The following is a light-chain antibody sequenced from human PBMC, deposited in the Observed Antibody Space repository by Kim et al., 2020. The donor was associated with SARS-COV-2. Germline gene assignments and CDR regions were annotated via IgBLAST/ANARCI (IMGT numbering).Light chain of an antibody. J-gene: IGKJ5*01. V-gene: IGKV1-33*01. CDR2: YAS. CDR1: KNIREF. Sequence: SAGNRATITCQASKNIREFLNWYQQNPGKAPRLMISYASSLHSGVPSMFSGSGSGTDFTFTITRLQPEDMATYDCQHYSSHPRTFGQGTQVDIK. CDR3: QHYSSHPRT.